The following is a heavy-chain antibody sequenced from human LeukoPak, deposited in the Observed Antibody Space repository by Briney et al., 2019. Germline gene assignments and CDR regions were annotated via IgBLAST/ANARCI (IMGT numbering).Heavy chain of an antibody. J-gene: IGHJ4*02. CDR1: GFTFSSYA. D-gene: IGHD6-13*01. CDR2: ISYDGSNK. Sequence: PGRSLRLSCAASGFTFSSYAMHWVRQAPGKGLEWVAVISYDGSNKYYADSVKGRFTISRDNSKNTLYLQMNSLRAEDTAVYHCARERSSSWYGTFDYWGQGTLVTVSS. CDR3: ARERSSSWYGTFDY. V-gene: IGHV3-30*04.